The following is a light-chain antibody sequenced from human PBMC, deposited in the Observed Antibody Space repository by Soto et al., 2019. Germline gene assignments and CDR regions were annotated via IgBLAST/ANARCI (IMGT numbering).Light chain of an antibody. J-gene: IGLJ1*01. Sequence: QSALTQPASVSGSPGQSIAISCTGTSSDVGTYNLVSWYQQHPGKAPKLMIYEATKRPSGISDRISGSKSGNTASLTISGLQAEDEADYFCCSYAGSSTFVFGTGTKVTVL. CDR3: CSYAGSSTFV. V-gene: IGLV2-23*01. CDR1: SSDVGTYNL. CDR2: EAT.